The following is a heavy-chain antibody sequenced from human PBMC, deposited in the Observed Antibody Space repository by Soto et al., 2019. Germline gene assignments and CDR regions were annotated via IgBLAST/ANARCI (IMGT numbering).Heavy chain of an antibody. D-gene: IGHD2-15*01. CDR2: ILPIFGTA. CDR1: GGSFSREA. CDR3: ARGHVFGGTSDAFHV. V-gene: IGHV1-69*12. J-gene: IGHJ3*01. Sequence: QVQLVQSGAAVKKPGSSVKVSCKASGGSFSREAINWVRQAPGQVPEWMGGILPIFGTADYAQKFQGRVTITADVSTTTAYMELSSLRSEDTAVYYWARGHVFGGTSDAFHVWGQGTMVTFSS.